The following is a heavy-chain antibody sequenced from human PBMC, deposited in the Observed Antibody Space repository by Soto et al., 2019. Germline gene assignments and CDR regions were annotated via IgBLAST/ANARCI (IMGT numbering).Heavy chain of an antibody. V-gene: IGHV1-69*02. D-gene: IGHD2-15*01. Sequence: QVQLVQSGAEVKKPGSSVKVSCKASGGTFSSYTISWVRQAPGQGLEWMGRIIPILGIANYAQKFQGRVTIIADKSTSTAYMELSSLRSEDTAVYYCARGLPYCSGGSCSQFDPWGQGTLVTVSS. CDR3: ARGLPYCSGGSCSQFDP. CDR2: IIPILGIA. CDR1: GGTFSSYT. J-gene: IGHJ5*02.